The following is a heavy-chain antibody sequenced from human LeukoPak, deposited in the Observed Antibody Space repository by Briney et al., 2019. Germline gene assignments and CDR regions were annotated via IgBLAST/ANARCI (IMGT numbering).Heavy chain of an antibody. V-gene: IGHV3-30*18. CDR2: ISYDGSNK. CDR1: GFTFSSYG. J-gene: IGHJ4*02. D-gene: IGHD5-24*01. CDR3: AKDGTLRDGYNFFDY. Sequence: PGRSLRLSCAASGFTFSSYGMHWVRQAPGKGLEWVAVISYDGSNKYYADSVKGRFTISRDNSKNTLYLQMNSLRAEDTAVYYCAKDGTLRDGYNFFDYWGQGTLVTVSS.